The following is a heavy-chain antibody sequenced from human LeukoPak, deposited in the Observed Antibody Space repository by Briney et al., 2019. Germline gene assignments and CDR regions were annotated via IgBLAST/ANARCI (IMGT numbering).Heavy chain of an antibody. CDR1: GESVSSSSAA. D-gene: IGHD3-22*01. Sequence: SQTLSLTCAISGESVSSSSAAWNWIRQSPSRGLEWLGRTYYKSRWFSDYAVSVKSRLTINADTSKNQFSLQLNSVTPEDTAVYYCASDSSGLFDNWGQGNLVTVSS. CDR2: TYYKSRWFS. CDR3: ASDSSGLFDN. V-gene: IGHV6-1*01. J-gene: IGHJ4*02.